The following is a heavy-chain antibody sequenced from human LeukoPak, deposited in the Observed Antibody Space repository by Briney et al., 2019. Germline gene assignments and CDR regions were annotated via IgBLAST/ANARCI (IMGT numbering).Heavy chain of an antibody. D-gene: IGHD2-2*01. CDR1: GGSFSGYY. V-gene: IGHV4-34*01. J-gene: IGHJ6*03. CDR2: INHSGST. CDR3: ARRGYCSSTSCYPGVGYYYYMDV. Sequence: PSETLSLTCAVYGGSFSGYYWSWIRQPPGKGLERIGEINHSGSTNYNPSLKSRVTISVDTSKNQFSLKLSSVTAADTAVYYCARRGYCSSTSCYPGVGYYYYMDVWGKGTTVTVSS.